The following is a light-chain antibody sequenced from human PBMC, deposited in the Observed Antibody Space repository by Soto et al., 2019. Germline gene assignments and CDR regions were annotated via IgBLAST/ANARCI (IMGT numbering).Light chain of an antibody. J-gene: IGLJ1*01. V-gene: IGLV2-23*01. Sequence: QSALTQPASVSGSPGQSITISCTGTSSDVGSYNIVSWYQQHPGKAPKLMIYEGSKRPSGVSNRFSGSKSGNTASLTISGLQAEDEADYYCCSSKVFGTGTKLTVL. CDR2: EGS. CDR1: SSDVGSYNI. CDR3: CSSKV.